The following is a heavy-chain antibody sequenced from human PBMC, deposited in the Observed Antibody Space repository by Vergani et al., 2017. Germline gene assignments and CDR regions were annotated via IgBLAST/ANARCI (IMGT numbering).Heavy chain of an antibody. V-gene: IGHV3-30*02. CDR3: AKHFSGWGIDY. Sequence: QVQLVASGGGVVQRGGSLRLSCATSGFTLSNYDMQWIRQGPGKGLEFVAFIQFDGSNQYYADSVKGRFTLSRDFSKNTLYLQMNSLRTDDTATYYCAKHFSGWGIDYWGQGTQVIVSS. J-gene: IGHJ4*02. D-gene: IGHD6-19*01. CDR2: IQFDGSNQ. CDR1: GFTLSNYD.